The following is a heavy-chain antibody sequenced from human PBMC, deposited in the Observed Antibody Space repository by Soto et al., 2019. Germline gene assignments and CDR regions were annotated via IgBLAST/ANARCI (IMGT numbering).Heavy chain of an antibody. D-gene: IGHD3-9*01. CDR2: IYWNDDK. V-gene: IGHV2-5*01. CDR3: ATIRRAILFFAY. J-gene: IGHJ4*02. CDR1: GFSLSTSGVG. Sequence: SGPTLVNPTQTLTLTCTFSGFSLSTSGVGVGWIRQPPGKALEWLALIYWNDDKRYSPSLKSRLTITKDTSKNQVVLTMTNMDPVDTATYYCATIRRAILFFAYWGQGTLVTVSS.